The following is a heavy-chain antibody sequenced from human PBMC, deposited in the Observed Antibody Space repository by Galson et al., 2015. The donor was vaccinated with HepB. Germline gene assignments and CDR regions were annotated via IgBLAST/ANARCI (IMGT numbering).Heavy chain of an antibody. V-gene: IGHV3-30*03. CDR2: MSYDGSVQ. D-gene: IGHD3-22*01. J-gene: IGHJ4*02. CDR1: RFTFSSYG. Sequence: SLRLSCAASRFTFSSYGMHWVRRAPGKGLEWVAFMSYDGSVQFYPDSVRGRFTISRDNSKNKLFLGMNSLRAEDTAVYYCAREGFSSGHAGIFDCWGQGTLVTVSS. CDR3: AREGFSSGHAGIFDC.